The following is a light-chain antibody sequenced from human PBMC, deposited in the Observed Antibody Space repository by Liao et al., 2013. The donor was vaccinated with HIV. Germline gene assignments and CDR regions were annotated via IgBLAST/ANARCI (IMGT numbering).Light chain of an antibody. Sequence: SYELTQPPSLSVSPGQTASITCSGDKLGNKYACWYQQKPGQSPVLVIYHDTKRPSGIPERFSGSNSGNTATLTISGTQAMDEADYYCQTWDSTSYVFGTGTKVIVL. CDR3: QTWDSTSYV. CDR2: HDT. V-gene: IGLV3-1*01. CDR1: KLGNKY. J-gene: IGLJ1*01.